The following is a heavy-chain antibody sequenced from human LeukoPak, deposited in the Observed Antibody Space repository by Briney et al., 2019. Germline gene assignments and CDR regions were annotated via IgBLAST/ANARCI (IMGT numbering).Heavy chain of an antibody. J-gene: IGHJ4*02. D-gene: IGHD6-19*01. V-gene: IGHV4-30-4*08. Sequence: SETLSLTCTISGGSISSGDYYWSWLRQPPGKGLEWIGYIYYSGSTYYNTSLKSRVTISVDTSKNQFSLKLSSVTAADTAVYYCARDGPWGIAVAGTLDDWGQGTLVTVS. CDR1: GGSISSGDYY. CDR3: ARDGPWGIAVAGTLDD. CDR2: IYYSGST.